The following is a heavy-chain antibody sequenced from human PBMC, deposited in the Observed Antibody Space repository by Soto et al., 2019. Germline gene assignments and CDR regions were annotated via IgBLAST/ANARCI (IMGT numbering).Heavy chain of an antibody. CDR2: VYYTGTT. Sequence: SETLSLTCSLSNVSINSSYWNWIRQPPGKGLEWIGSVYYTGTTKYNPSLKSRVSISVDTSRNEFSLRLTSVTTADTAFYFCARDFAGRGPFDPWGPGTLVTVSS. CDR1: NVSINSSY. V-gene: IGHV4-59*13. J-gene: IGHJ5*01. CDR3: ARDFAGRGPFDP. D-gene: IGHD3-10*01.